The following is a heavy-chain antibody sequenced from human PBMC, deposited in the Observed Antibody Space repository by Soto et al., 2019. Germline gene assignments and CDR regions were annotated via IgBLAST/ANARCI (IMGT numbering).Heavy chain of an antibody. CDR1: GGTFSGYD. V-gene: IGHV4-34*01. D-gene: IGHD6-13*01. CDR2: INHSGST. CDR3: ARSGSSWDDRDY. J-gene: IGHJ4*02. Sequence: SETLSLTCTVYGGTFSGYDWSWIRQPPGKGLEWIGEINHSGSTNYNPSLKSRVTISVDTSKNQFSLKLSSVTAADTAVYYCARSGSSWDDRDYWGQGTLVTVSS.